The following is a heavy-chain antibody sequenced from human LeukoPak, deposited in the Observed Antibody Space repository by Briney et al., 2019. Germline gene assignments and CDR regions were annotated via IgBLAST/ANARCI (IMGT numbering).Heavy chain of an antibody. Sequence: PGGSLRLSCAASGNYWMHWVRQAPGKGLVWVSHINSDGSWTSYADSVKGRFTISRDNAKESLYLQMNSLRAEDTALYFCARDKVSVIPALDYWGQGTLVIVSS. CDR2: INSDGSWT. CDR3: ARDKVSVIPALDY. J-gene: IGHJ4*02. CDR1: GNYW. D-gene: IGHD2/OR15-2a*01. V-gene: IGHV3-74*01.